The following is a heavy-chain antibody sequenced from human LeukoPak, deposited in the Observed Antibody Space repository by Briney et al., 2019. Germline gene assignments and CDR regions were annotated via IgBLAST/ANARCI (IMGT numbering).Heavy chain of an antibody. CDR1: GFTFGSYA. V-gene: IGHV3-23*01. CDR2: ISDFGATT. J-gene: IGHJ6*03. Sequence: HPGGSLRLSCQASGFTFGSYAMSWVRQAPGKGLEWVSAISDFGATTYYADSVKGRFTISRDNAKNSLYLQMNSLRVEDTAVYYCARDVVPATINQYYYYYMDVWGKGTTVTVSS. CDR3: ARDVVPATINQYYYYYMDV. D-gene: IGHD2-2*02.